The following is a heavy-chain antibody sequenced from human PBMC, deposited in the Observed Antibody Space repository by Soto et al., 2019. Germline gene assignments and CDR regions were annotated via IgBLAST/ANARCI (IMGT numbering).Heavy chain of an antibody. Sequence: PSETLSLTCAVYGGSFSGYYWSWIRQPPGKELEWIGEINHSGSTNYNPSLKSRVTISVDTSKNQFSLKLSSVTAADTAVYYCARESIVYCSSTSCPRGYYYYYYGMDVWGQGTTVTVSS. V-gene: IGHV4-34*01. D-gene: IGHD2-2*01. CDR3: ARESIVYCSSTSCPRGYYYYYYGMDV. J-gene: IGHJ6*02. CDR1: GGSFSGYY. CDR2: INHSGST.